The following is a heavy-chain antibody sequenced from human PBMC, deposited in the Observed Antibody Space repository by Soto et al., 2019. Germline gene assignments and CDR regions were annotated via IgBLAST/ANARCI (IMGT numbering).Heavy chain of an antibody. D-gene: IGHD3-3*02. J-gene: IGHJ6*02. Sequence: PSETLSLTCTVSGGSISSYYWSWIRQPPGKGLEWIGYIYYSGSTNYNPSLKSRVTISVDTSKNQFSLKLSSVTAADTAVYYCARQTVESSITSPHYYYYRMDVWGQGTTVTVSS. CDR1: GGSISSYY. CDR3: ARQTVESSITSPHYYYYRMDV. CDR2: IYYSGST. V-gene: IGHV4-59*01.